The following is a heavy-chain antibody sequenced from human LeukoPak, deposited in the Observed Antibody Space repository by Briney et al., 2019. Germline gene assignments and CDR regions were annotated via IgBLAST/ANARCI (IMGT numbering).Heavy chain of an antibody. CDR3: ATQPHGSAWYYFDY. Sequence: SETLSLTCTVSGGSISSYYWSWIRQPPGKGLEWIGYIYYRGSTNYNPYLKSRVTISVDTSKNQFSLKLSSVTAADTAVYYCATQPHGSAWYYFDYWGQGTLVTVSS. D-gene: IGHD3-10*01. J-gene: IGHJ4*02. CDR2: IYYRGST. V-gene: IGHV4-59*08. CDR1: GGSISSYY.